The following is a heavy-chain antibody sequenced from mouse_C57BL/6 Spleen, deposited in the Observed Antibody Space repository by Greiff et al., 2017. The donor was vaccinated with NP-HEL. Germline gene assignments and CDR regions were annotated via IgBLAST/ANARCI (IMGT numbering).Heavy chain of an antibody. CDR1: GFSLTSYG. CDR2: IWRGGST. D-gene: IGHD2-4*01. Sequence: VQLQQSGPGLVQPSQSLSITCTVSGFSLTSYGVHWVRQSPGKGLEWLGVIWRGGSTDYNAAFMSRLSITKDNSKSQVFFKMNSLQADDTAIYYCAKGRVYYDNDGAWFVYWGQGTLVTVSA. CDR3: AKGRVYYDNDGAWFVY. V-gene: IGHV2-5*01. J-gene: IGHJ3*01.